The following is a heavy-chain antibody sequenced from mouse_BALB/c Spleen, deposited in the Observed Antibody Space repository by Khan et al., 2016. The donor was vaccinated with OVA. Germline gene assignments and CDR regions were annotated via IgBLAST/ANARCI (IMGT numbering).Heavy chain of an antibody. CDR3: SRGRCFGSYFGN. J-gene: IGHJ3*01. Sequence: VQLQESGGDLVRPGASVKLSCKTSGYIFTSYWIHWVKQWSGQGLEWIARIYPGTGSIYYNENFQDKATLTADISSSTAYMQLGSLKSEDSAFYLCSRGRCFGSYFGNWGQGTLVTVSA. CDR2: IYPGTGSI. D-gene: IGHD1-1*02. V-gene: IGHV1-56*01. CDR1: GYIFTSYW.